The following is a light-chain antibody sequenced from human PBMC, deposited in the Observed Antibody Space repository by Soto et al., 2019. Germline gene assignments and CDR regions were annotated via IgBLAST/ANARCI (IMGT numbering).Light chain of an antibody. CDR3: QHYYYPQWT. CDR1: QYGNTDY. V-gene: IGKV3-20*01. CDR2: SIF. J-gene: IGKJ1*01. Sequence: EMVLTQSPATLSLSPGERATLYCRASQYGNTDYFAWYQQRPGQPPRLLIYSIFRRTNGTPDRFSCSGSGTDITLTISRLAPEDSAVYYCQHYYYPQWTFGQGTRVEIK.